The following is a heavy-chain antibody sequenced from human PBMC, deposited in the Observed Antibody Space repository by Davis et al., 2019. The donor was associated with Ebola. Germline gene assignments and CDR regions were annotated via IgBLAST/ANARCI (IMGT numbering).Heavy chain of an antibody. V-gene: IGHV3-30*03. CDR3: ARTIIDYYGMDV. D-gene: IGHD4/OR15-4a*01. CDR1: GFTFSSYG. CDR2: ISYDGSNK. J-gene: IGHJ6*02. Sequence: PGGSLRLSCAASGFTFSSYGMHWVRQAPGKGLEWVAVISYDGSNKYYADSVKGRFTISRDNSKNTLYLQMNSLRAEDTAVYYCARTIIDYYGMDVWGQGTTVTVSS.